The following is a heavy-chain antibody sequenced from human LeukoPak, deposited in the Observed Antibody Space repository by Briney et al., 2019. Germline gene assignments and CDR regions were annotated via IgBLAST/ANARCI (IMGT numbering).Heavy chain of an antibody. Sequence: GGSLRLSCAASGFTFDEYTMHWVRQAPGKGLEWVSLISWDGGSTYYADSVKGRFTISRDNSKNSLYLQMNSLRTEDTALYYCAKDPVLRFLGINWFDPWGQGTLVTVSS. CDR1: GFTFDEYT. D-gene: IGHD3-3*01. CDR3: AKDPVLRFLGINWFDP. V-gene: IGHV3-43*01. CDR2: ISWDGGST. J-gene: IGHJ5*02.